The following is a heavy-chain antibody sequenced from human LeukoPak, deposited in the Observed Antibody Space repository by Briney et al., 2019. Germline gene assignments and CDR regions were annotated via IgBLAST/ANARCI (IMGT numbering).Heavy chain of an antibody. CDR2: ISGSGLST. V-gene: IGHV3-23*01. CDR3: AKDACRGGTCYYFGY. CDR1: GFTFSSFV. J-gene: IGHJ4*02. D-gene: IGHD2-15*01. Sequence: PGGSLRLSCAASGFTFSSFVMAWVRQAPGKGLEWVSTISGSGLSTYYADSVKGRFTISRDSSRNTLYLQMNSLRAEDTAVYYCAKDACRGGTCYYFGYWGQGTLVTVSS.